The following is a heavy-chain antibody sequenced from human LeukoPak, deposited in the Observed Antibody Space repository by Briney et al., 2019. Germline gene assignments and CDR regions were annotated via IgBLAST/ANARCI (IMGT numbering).Heavy chain of an antibody. Sequence: SVKVSCKASGGTFSSYTISWVRQAPGQGLEWMGRIIPILGIANYAQKFQGRVTIAADKSTSTAYMELSSLRSEDTAVYYCARDSGREPDNYWGQGTLVTVSS. CDR1: GGTFSSYT. J-gene: IGHJ4*02. D-gene: IGHD3-10*01. CDR3: ARDSGREPDNY. CDR2: IIPILGIA. V-gene: IGHV1-69*04.